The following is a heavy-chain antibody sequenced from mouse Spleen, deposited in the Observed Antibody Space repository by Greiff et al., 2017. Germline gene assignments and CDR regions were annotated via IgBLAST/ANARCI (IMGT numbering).Heavy chain of an antibody. D-gene: IGHD1-1*01. CDR2: IDPENGDT. V-gene: IGHV14-4*01. CDR3: TTLITTVVYFDY. J-gene: IGHJ2*01. CDR1: GFNIKDDY. Sequence: VQLQQSGAELVRPGASVKLSCTASGFNIKDDYMHWVKQRPEQGLEWIGWIDPENGDTEYASKFQGKATITADTSSNTAYLQLSSLTSEDTAVYYCTTLITTVVYFDYWGQGTTLTVSS.